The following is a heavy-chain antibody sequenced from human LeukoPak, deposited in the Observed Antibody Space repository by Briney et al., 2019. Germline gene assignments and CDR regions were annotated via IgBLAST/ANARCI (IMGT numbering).Heavy chain of an antibody. V-gene: IGHV3-9*01. CDR3: AKGGIILDY. Sequence: PGGSLRLSCAASGFTFDDYAMHWVRQAPGKGLEWVSGISWNSGSIGYADSVKGRLTISRDNAKNSLYLQMNSLRAEDTALYYCAKGGIILDYWGQGTLVTVSS. J-gene: IGHJ4*02. CDR2: ISWNSGSI. D-gene: IGHD3-16*01. CDR1: GFTFDDYA.